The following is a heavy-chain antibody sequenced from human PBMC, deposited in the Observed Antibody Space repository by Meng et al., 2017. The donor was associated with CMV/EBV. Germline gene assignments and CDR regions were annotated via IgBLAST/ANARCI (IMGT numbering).Heavy chain of an antibody. V-gene: IGHV3-21*01. CDR3: ASDPIPPSHFDY. CDR2: ISSSSSYI. CDR1: GFTFSSYS. D-gene: IGHD2-21*01. Sequence: GESLKISCAASGFTFSSYSMNWVRQAPGKGLEWVSSISSSSSYIYYADSVKGRFTISRDNAKNSLYLQMNSLRAEDTAVHYCASDPIPPSHFDYWGQGTLVTVSS. J-gene: IGHJ4*02.